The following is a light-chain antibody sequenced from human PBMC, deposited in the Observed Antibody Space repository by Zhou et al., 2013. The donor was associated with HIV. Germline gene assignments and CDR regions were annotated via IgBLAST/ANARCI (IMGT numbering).Light chain of an antibody. J-gene: IGKJ4*01. CDR2: DAS. CDR3: QQLNSYLLT. V-gene: IGKV1-33*01. CDR1: QDIGNN. Sequence: QMTQSPPSVSASIGQSVTINCRASQDIGNNLCWFQVRPGKAPKRLIHDASNLETGVPSRFSGSGSGTDFTFTISSLQPEDFATYYCQQLNSYLLTFGGGTKVEIK.